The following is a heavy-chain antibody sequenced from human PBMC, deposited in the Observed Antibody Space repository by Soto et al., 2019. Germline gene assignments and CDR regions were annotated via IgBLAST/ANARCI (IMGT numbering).Heavy chain of an antibody. CDR3: ARGGTAPSGSYSY. J-gene: IGHJ4*01. CDR2: IRGKAYGGTT. CDR1: GFTFGDYT. D-gene: IGHD1-26*01. V-gene: IGHV3-49*04. Sequence: LRLSCTTSGFTFGDYTMSWVRQAPGRGLEWVGFIRGKAYGGTTQYAASVRGRFAISRDDSKRIAYLQMNSLKTEDTAVYYCARGGTAPSGSYSYWGRGTLVTVSS.